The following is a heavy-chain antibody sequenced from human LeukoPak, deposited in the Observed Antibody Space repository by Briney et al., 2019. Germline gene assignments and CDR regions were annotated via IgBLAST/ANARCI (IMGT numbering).Heavy chain of an antibody. V-gene: IGHV3-23*01. CDR3: AKDLGGKQQLPLTLFDY. Sequence: PGGSLRLSCAASGFTFSSYAMSWVRQAPGKGLEWVSAISGSGGSTYYADSVKGRFTISRDNSKNTLYLQMNSLRAEDTAVYYCAKDLGGKQQLPLTLFDYWGQGTLVTVSS. J-gene: IGHJ4*02. CDR1: GFTFSSYA. D-gene: IGHD6-13*01. CDR2: ISGSGGST.